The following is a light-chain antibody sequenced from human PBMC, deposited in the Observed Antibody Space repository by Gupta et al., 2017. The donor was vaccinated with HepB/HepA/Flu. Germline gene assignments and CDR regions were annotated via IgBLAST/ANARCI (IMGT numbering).Light chain of an antibody. CDR1: QSVSSSY. Sequence: EIVLTQSPGTLSVSPGERATLSCRASQSVSSSYLAWYQQKPGQAPRLLIYGASSRATGIPDRFSGSGSGTDFPLTISRLEPEDFAVYYCQQYGSSPRTFGQGTKLEIK. J-gene: IGKJ2*01. CDR3: QQYGSSPRT. V-gene: IGKV3-20*01. CDR2: GAS.